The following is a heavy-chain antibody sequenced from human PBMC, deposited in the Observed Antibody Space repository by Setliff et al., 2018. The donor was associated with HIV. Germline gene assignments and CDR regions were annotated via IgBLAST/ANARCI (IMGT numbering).Heavy chain of an antibody. J-gene: IGHJ3*01. D-gene: IGHD3-22*01. CDR2: IFPADSDT. Sequence: GESLKISCRGFGYSFGDYWIGWVRQKPGKGLEWMGIIFPADSDTRVSPSFQGQVSISADRSTYSAFLQWTSLKASDTGMYFCARHRVDPSMLVVKSPGAFDLWGQGTLVTVSS. CDR3: ARHRVDPSMLVVKSPGAFDL. V-gene: IGHV5-51*01. CDR1: GYSFGDYW.